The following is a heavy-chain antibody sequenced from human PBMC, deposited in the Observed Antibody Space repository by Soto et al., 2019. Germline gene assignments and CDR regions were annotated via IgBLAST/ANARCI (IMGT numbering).Heavy chain of an antibody. CDR1: GYRFTSYA. D-gene: IGHD4-17*01. CDR3: ARDQPTVVTRNYYYYYGMDV. J-gene: IGHJ6*02. CDR2: INAGNGNT. Sequence: ASVKVSCTDCGYRFTSYAMHWVRQAPGQRLEWMGWINAGNGNTKYSQKFQGRVTITADKSTSTAYMELSSLRSEDTAVYYCARDQPTVVTRNYYYYYGMDVWGQGTTVTVSS. V-gene: IGHV1-3*01.